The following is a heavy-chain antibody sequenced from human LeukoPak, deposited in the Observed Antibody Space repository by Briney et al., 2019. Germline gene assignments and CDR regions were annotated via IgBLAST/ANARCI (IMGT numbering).Heavy chain of an antibody. V-gene: IGHV1-69*13. D-gene: IGHD2-2*01. CDR2: IIPIFGTA. CDR1: GYTFTSYG. Sequence: SVKVSCKASGYTFTSYGISWVRQAPGQGLEWMGGIIPIFGTANYAQKFQGRVTITADESTSTAYMELSSLRSEDTAVYYCQIPSGIGYCSSTSCYGDDYWGQGTLVTVSS. J-gene: IGHJ4*02. CDR3: QIPSGIGYCSSTSCYGDDY.